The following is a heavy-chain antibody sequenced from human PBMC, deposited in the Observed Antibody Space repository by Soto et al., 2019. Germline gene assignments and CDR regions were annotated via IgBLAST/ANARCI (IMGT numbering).Heavy chain of an antibody. Sequence: QLQLQESGPGLVKPSETLSLTCTVSGGSISSSSYYWGWIRQPPGKGLEWIGSIYYSGSTYYNPSLKSRVTISVDTSKNQFSLKLSSVTAADTAVYYCARRRYYDSSGDYWGQGTLVTVSS. V-gene: IGHV4-39*01. CDR1: GGSISSSSYY. D-gene: IGHD3-22*01. CDR2: IYYSGST. CDR3: ARRRYYDSSGDY. J-gene: IGHJ4*02.